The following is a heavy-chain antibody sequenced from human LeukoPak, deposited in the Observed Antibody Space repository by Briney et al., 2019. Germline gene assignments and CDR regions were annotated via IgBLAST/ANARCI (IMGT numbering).Heavy chain of an antibody. V-gene: IGHV4-4*02. CDR2: IYHSGST. CDR1: GGSISSSNW. J-gene: IGHJ2*01. Sequence: PSGTLSLTCAVSGGSISSSNWWSWVRQPPGKGLEWIGEIYHSGSTNSNPSLKSRVTISVDKSKNQFSLKLSSVTAADTAVYYCASRLSNYDILTGYHWYFDLWGRGTLVTVSS. D-gene: IGHD3-9*01. CDR3: ASRLSNYDILTGYHWYFDL.